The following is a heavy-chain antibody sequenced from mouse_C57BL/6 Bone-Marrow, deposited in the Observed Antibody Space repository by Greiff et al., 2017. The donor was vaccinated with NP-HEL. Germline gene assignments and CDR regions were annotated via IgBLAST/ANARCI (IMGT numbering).Heavy chain of an antibody. CDR3: ARNLDLDGFHWYFDV. CDR1: GFTFSAYG. Sequence: EVQLVESGGGLVKPGGSLKLSCAASGFTFSAYGMHWVRQAPEKGLEWVAYISSGSSTIYYADTVKGRFTISRDNAKNTLVLQMTSLRSEDTAMYYCARNLDLDGFHWYFDVGGTGTTVTVSS. J-gene: IGHJ1*03. V-gene: IGHV5-17*01. CDR2: ISSGSSTI. D-gene: IGHD2-3*01.